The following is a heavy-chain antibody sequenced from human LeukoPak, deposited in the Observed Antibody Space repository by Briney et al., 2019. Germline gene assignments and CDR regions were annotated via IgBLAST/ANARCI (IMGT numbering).Heavy chain of an antibody. D-gene: IGHD3-10*01. CDR3: AKDLLPSYGSGSYGIGAYYFDY. CDR1: GFTFDDYA. V-gene: IGHV3-9*01. CDR2: ISWNSGSI. Sequence: PGGSLRLSCAASGFTFDDYAMHWVRQAPGKGLEWVSGISWNSGSIGYADSVKGRFTISRDNAKNSLYLQMNSLRAEDTALYYCAKDLLPSYGSGSYGIGAYYFDYWGQGTLVTVSS. J-gene: IGHJ4*02.